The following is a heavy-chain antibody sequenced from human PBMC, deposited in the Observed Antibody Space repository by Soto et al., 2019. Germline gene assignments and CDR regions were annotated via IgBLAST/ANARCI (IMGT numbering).Heavy chain of an antibody. Sequence: EEQLVESGGGLVQPGGSLRLSCAASGFTFSSYWMHWVRQAPGKGLVWVSRINPGGSITAYADSVKGRFTISRDNAKNTLYLQMNSRRGDDTAVYYCASVPTGKYGVWNYWGQGTLVTVSS. V-gene: IGHV3-74*01. D-gene: IGHD2-8*01. CDR3: ASVPTGKYGVWNY. CDR2: INPGGSIT. J-gene: IGHJ4*02. CDR1: GFTFSSYW.